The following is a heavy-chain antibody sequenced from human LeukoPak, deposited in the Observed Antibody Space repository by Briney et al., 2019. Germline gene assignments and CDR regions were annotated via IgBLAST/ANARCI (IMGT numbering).Heavy chain of an antibody. D-gene: IGHD6-13*01. CDR3: ATTDPSAAAGEGSDY. CDR1: GYTFTSYG. V-gene: IGHV1-18*01. CDR2: ISAYNGNT. J-gene: IGHJ4*02. Sequence: GASVKVSCKASGYTFTSYGISWVRQAPGQGLEWMGWISAYNGNTNYAQKLQGRVTMTTDTSTSTAYMELRSLRSDDTAVYYCATTDPSAAAGEGSDYWGQGTLVTVSS.